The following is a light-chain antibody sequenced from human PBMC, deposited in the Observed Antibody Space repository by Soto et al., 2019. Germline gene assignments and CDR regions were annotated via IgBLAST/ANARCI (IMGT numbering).Light chain of an antibody. CDR3: QQSYSTTWT. CDR1: QGISTY. CDR2: AAS. Sequence: DIQMTQSPSSLSASLGDTVTISCRASQGISTYLNWYQQKPGKAPKLLIYAASSLQSGVPSRFSGSGSETDFTLTISSLQPEDFATYSCQQSYSTTWTFGQGTKVDIK. J-gene: IGKJ1*01. V-gene: IGKV1-39*01.